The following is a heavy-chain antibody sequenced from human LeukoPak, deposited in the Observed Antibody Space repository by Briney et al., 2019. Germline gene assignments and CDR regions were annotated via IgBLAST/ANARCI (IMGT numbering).Heavy chain of an antibody. D-gene: IGHD1-26*01. CDR3: ARGTALLYSGSYYCWFDP. CDR1: GYTFTSYY. J-gene: IGHJ5*02. CDR2: INPSGGST. V-gene: IGHV1-46*01. Sequence: ASVKVSCKASGYTFTSYYMHWVRQAPGQGLEWMGIINPSGGSTSYAQKFQGRVTMTRDMSTSTVYMELSSLRSEDTAVYYCARGTALLYSGSYYCWFDPWGQGTLVTVSS.